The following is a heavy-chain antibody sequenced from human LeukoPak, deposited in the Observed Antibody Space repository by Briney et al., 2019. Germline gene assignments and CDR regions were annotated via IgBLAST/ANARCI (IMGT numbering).Heavy chain of an antibody. CDR2: IIPIFGTA. J-gene: IGHJ4*02. CDR3: ARGEETDYYDSSGYYVRGPFDY. D-gene: IGHD3-22*01. V-gene: IGHV1-69*05. Sequence: ASVKVSCKASGGTFGSYAISWVRQAPGQGLEWMGGIIPIFGTANYAQKFQGRVTITRDTSASTAYMELSSLRSEDMAVYYCARGEETDYYDSSGYYVRGPFDYWGQGTLVTVSS. CDR1: GGTFGSYA.